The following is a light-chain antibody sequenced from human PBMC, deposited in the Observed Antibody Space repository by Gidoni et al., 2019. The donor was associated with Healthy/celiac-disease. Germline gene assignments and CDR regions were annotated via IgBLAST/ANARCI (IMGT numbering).Light chain of an antibody. V-gene: IGLV1-44*01. CDR2: SNN. J-gene: IGLJ2*01. Sequence: QSVLTQPPPASGPPGQGVTISCSGSSSNIGSNTVNWYQQLPGTAPKLLIYSNNQRPSGVPDRFSGSKSGTSASLAISGLQSEDEADYYCAAWDDSLNGVVFGGGTKLTVL. CDR1: SSNIGSNT. CDR3: AAWDDSLNGVV.